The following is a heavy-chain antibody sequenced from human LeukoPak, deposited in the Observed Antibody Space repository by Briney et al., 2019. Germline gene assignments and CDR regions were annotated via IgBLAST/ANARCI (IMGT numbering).Heavy chain of an antibody. CDR2: INPSGSST. Sequence: ASVNVSCKASGYTFTSYSMHWVRQAPGQGLEWMGIINPSGSSTNYAQKFQGRVTMTRDTSTSTVYMDLSSLTSEDTAVYYCARTLITTTGTDYWGQGTLVTVSS. CDR3: ARTLITTTGTDY. V-gene: IGHV1-46*01. D-gene: IGHD1-1*01. J-gene: IGHJ4*02. CDR1: GYTFTSYS.